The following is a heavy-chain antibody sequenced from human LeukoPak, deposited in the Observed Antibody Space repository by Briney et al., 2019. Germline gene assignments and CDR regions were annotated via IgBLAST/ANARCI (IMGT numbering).Heavy chain of an antibody. D-gene: IGHD2-8*01. Sequence: GGSLRLSCVGSGFIFDDSAIHWVRQGLGKGLEWAALITGDGDRTYYADSVKGRFTISRDNSKNSLFLEINGLRTEDTAFYYCVKDRGRRWSVFSTWGQGTLVTVSS. CDR3: VKDRGRRWSVFST. V-gene: IGHV3-43*02. CDR2: ITGDGDRT. J-gene: IGHJ5*02. CDR1: GFIFDDSA.